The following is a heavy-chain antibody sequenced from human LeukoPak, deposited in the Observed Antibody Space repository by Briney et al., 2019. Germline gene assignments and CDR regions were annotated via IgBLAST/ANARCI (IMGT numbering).Heavy chain of an antibody. V-gene: IGHV3-7*03. Sequence: GGSLRLSCAASGFALSSHWMTWVRQVPGRGPEWVANVNRDGSETYYLDSVKGRFTISKDNAKNSLYLQMNSLRAEDTALYHCARNNGMDVWGQGTMVIVSS. CDR1: GFALSSHW. CDR2: VNRDGSET. J-gene: IGHJ6*02. CDR3: ARNNGMDV.